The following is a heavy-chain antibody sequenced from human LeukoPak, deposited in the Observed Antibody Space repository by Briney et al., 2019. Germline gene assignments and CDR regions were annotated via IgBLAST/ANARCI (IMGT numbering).Heavy chain of an antibody. CDR1: GGSISSGGYY. Sequence: SETLSLTCTVSGGSISSGGYYWSWIRQHPGKGLEWIGYIYYSGSTYYNPSLKSRVTISVDTSKNQFSLKLSSVTAADTAVYYCARGAVGGDCSGGSCYSAFVDIWGQGTMVTVSS. J-gene: IGHJ3*02. CDR3: ARGAVGGDCSGGSCYSAFVDI. V-gene: IGHV4-31*03. CDR2: IYYSGST. D-gene: IGHD2-15*01.